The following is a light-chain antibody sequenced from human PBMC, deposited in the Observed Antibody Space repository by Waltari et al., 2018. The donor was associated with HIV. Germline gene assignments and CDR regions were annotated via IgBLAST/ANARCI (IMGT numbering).Light chain of an antibody. V-gene: IGLV3-21*02. J-gene: IGLJ2*01. CDR1: HIGGKS. CDR3: QVWNTDSDPVV. Sequence: SYVLTQPPSVSVAPGPTARNACGGHHIGGKSVHWYQQKPGQAPVLVVYDNNDRPSGIPARFSGSNSGNTATLIIVWVEAGEEADYYCQVWNTDSDPVVFGGGTKLTVL. CDR2: DNN.